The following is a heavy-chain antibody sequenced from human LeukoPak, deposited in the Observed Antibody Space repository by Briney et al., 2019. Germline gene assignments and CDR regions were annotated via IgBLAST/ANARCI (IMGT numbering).Heavy chain of an antibody. Sequence: PGRSLRLSCAASGFSFSSYGMHWVRQAPGKGLEWVAVIWYDGSNKYYADSVKGRFTISRDNSKNTLYLQMNSLRAEDTAVYYCARDSEPSPPFTLFDWGQGTLVTVSS. V-gene: IGHV3-33*01. CDR1: GFSFSSYG. CDR3: ARDSEPSPPFTLFD. J-gene: IGHJ4*02. CDR2: IWYDGSNK.